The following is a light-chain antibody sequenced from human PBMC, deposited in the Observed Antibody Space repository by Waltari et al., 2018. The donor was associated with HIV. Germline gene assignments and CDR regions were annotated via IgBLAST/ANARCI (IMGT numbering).Light chain of an antibody. J-gene: IGKJ5*01. CDR1: QNIGYL. V-gene: IGKV1-5*03. Sequence: DIQMTQSPSTLSASVGDRVTITCRASQNIGYLLAWYQQKPGKAPNLLIYKASNLESGVPSRFSGSGSGTEFTLTISSLQPDDFATYFCQQYSSYSWTFGPGTRLEIK. CDR3: QQYSSYSWT. CDR2: KAS.